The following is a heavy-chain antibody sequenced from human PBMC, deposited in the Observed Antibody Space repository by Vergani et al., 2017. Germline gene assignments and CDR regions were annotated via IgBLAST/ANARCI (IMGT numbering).Heavy chain of an antibody. D-gene: IGHD3-10*01. CDR2: INHSGST. J-gene: IGHJ5*02. Sequence: QVQLQQWGAGLLKPSETLSLTCAVYGGSFSGYYWSWIRQPPGKGLEWIGEINHSGSTNYNPSLKSRVTISVDTSKNQFSLKLSSVTAADTAVYYCARVASLWFRETPSYNWFDPWGQGTLVTVSS. CDR1: GGSFSGYY. V-gene: IGHV4-34*01. CDR3: ARVASLWFRETPSYNWFDP.